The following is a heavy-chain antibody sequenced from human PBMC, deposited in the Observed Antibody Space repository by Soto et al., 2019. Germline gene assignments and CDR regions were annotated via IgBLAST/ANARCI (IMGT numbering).Heavy chain of an antibody. J-gene: IGHJ6*02. D-gene: IGHD3-3*01. CDR3: ARARGIFFGVVITPPYGMDV. V-gene: IGHV3-53*01. CDR2: IYSGGST. Sequence: EVQLVESGGGLIQPGGSLGLSCAASGFTVSSNYMSWVRQAPGKGLEWVSVIYSGGSTYYADSVKGRFTISRDNSKNTLYLQMNSLRAEDTAVYYCARARGIFFGVVITPPYGMDVWGQGTTVTVSS. CDR1: GFTVSSNY.